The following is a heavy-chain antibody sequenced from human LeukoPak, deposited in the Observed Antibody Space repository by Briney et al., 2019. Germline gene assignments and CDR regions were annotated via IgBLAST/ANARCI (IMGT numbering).Heavy chain of an antibody. CDR1: GFTVSNYG. CDR3: APLVDVGATG. J-gene: IGHJ4*02. V-gene: IGHV3-64D*09. Sequence: HSGGSLRLSCAASGFTVSNYGMHWVRQAPSKGLEYVSVISSNGGSTYYADSVKGRFTISRDNSKNTMYLQMSSLRLEDTAVYYCAPLVDVGATGWGQGTLVTVSS. D-gene: IGHD1-26*01. CDR2: ISSNGGST.